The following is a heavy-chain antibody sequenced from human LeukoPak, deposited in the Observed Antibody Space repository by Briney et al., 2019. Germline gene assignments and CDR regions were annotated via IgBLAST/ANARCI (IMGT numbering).Heavy chain of an antibody. CDR2: INPNSGGT. D-gene: IGHD2-2*01. CDR1: GYTFTGYY. Sequence: GASVKVSRKASGYTFTGYYMHWVRQAPGQGLEWMGWINPNSGGTNYAQKFQGRVTMTRDTSISTAYMELSRLRSDDTAVYYCARALGYCSSTSCYAFDYWGQGTLVTVSS. V-gene: IGHV1-2*02. J-gene: IGHJ4*02. CDR3: ARALGYCSSTSCYAFDY.